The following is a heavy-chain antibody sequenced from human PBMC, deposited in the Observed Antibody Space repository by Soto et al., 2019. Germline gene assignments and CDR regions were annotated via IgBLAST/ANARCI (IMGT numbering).Heavy chain of an antibody. Sequence: QVQLVQSGAEVKKPGSSVKVSCKASGGTFSSYAISWVRQAPGQGLEWMGGIIPIFGTANYAQKFQGRVTITADEYTSTAYMELSSLRSEDTAVYYCARDSYCISTSCYGNRYYYYGMDVWGQGTTVTVSS. D-gene: IGHD2-2*01. CDR3: ARDSYCISTSCYGNRYYYYGMDV. CDR1: GGTFSSYA. V-gene: IGHV1-69*12. J-gene: IGHJ6*02. CDR2: IIPIFGTA.